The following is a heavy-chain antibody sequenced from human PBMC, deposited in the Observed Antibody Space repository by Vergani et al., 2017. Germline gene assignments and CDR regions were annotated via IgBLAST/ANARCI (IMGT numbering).Heavy chain of an antibody. CDR1: GGSVSSGSYY. J-gene: IGHJ4*02. Sequence: QVQLQESGPGLVKPSETLSLTCTVSGGSVSSGSYYWSWIRQPPGKGLEWIGYIYYSGSTNYNPSLRSRVTISVDTSKNQFSLKLSSVTAADTAVYYCARDHHSISWYVFDYWGQGTLVTVSS. V-gene: IGHV4-61*01. D-gene: IGHD6-13*01. CDR2: IYYSGST. CDR3: ARDHHSISWYVFDY.